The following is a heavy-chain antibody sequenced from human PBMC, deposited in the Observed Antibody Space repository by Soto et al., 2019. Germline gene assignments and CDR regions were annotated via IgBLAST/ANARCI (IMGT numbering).Heavy chain of an antibody. CDR2: IYAGDSDT. J-gene: IGHJ4*01. Sequence: PGESLKISCKGSGFTFPNYWIAWVRQMPGKGLEWMGIIYAGDSDTTYSPSFQGQVTISVDKSISTAYLQWSSLKASDTAIYYCARRMDLLWAGELLSYLDYWGHGTLVTVSS. CDR1: GFTFPNYW. V-gene: IGHV5-51*01. CDR3: ARRMDLLWAGELLSYLDY. D-gene: IGHD3-10*01.